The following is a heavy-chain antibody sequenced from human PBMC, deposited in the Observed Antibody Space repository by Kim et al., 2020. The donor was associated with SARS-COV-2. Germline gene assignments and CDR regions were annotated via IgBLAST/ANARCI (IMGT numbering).Heavy chain of an antibody. CDR1: GGSISSYY. CDR3: ACYSGYAFDY. CDR2: IYYSGST. D-gene: IGHD5-12*01. V-gene: IGHV4-59*13. J-gene: IGHJ4*02. Sequence: SETLSLTCTVSGGSISSYYWSWIRQPPGKGLEWIGYIYYSGSTNYNPSLKRRVTISVDTSKNQFSLKLSSVTAADTAVYYCACYSGYAFDYWGQGTLVTVSS.